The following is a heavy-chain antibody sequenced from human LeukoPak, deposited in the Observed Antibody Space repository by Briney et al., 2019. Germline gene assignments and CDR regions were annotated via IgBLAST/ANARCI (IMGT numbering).Heavy chain of an antibody. CDR2: ISSSSTYT. D-gene: IGHD6-19*01. CDR1: GFTVSSNY. J-gene: IGHJ4*02. CDR3: ARAGGGSASYFAY. Sequence: GGSLRLSCAASGFTVSSNYMNWVRQAPGKGLEWVSYISSSSTYTKYADSVKGRFTIFRDNAKNSLFLQMNSLRAEDTAVYYCARAGGGSASYFAYWGQGALVTVSS. V-gene: IGHV3-11*05.